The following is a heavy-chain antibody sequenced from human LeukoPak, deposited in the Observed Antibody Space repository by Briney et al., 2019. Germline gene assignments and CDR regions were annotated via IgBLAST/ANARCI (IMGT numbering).Heavy chain of an antibody. Sequence: SETLSLTCTVSGGSITSYYWSWIRQPPGKGLEWIGYIYYSGSTNYNPSLKSRVTISVDTSKNQFSLKLSSVTAADTAVYYCARAVHNWNDYFGYWGQGTLVTVSS. CDR1: GGSITSYY. CDR3: ARAVHNWNDYFGY. CDR2: IYYSGST. D-gene: IGHD1-20*01. V-gene: IGHV4-59*01. J-gene: IGHJ4*01.